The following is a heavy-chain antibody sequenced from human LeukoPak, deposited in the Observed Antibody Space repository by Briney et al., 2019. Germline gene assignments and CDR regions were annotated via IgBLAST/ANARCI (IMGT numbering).Heavy chain of an antibody. J-gene: IGHJ4*02. CDR2: INHSGST. CDR3: ARVLYDYYFDY. V-gene: IGHV4-34*01. CDR1: GGSFSGYY. D-gene: IGHD2-8*01. Sequence: SETLSLTCAVYGGSFSGYYWSWIRQPPGKGLEWIGEINHSGSTNYNPSLKSRVTISVDTSKNQFSLKLSSVTAADTAVYYCARVLYDYYFDYWGQGTLVTVSS.